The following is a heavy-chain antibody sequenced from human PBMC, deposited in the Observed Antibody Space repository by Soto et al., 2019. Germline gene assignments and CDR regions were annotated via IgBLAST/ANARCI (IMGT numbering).Heavy chain of an antibody. V-gene: IGHV4-30-2*01. CDR2: IYHSGST. J-gene: IGHJ5*02. D-gene: IGHD1-26*01. CDR3: ARESRRRWEKWFD. Sequence: TLSLTCAVSVVCIGRWFYSLSCIRQPPGKGLEWIGYIYHSGSTYYNPSLKIRVTISVDRSRNQFYLKLSSVTAADTAVYYCARESRRRWEKWFD. CDR1: VVCIGRWFYS.